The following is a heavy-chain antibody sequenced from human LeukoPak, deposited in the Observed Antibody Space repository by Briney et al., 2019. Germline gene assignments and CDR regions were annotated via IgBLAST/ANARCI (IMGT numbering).Heavy chain of an antibody. CDR2: IYYSGST. V-gene: IGHV4-39*07. CDR1: GGSISSSSYY. Sequence: SSETLSLTCTVSGGSISSSSYYWGWIRQPPGKGLEWIGSIYYSGSTYYNPSLKSRVTISVDTSKNQFSLKLSSVTAADTALYYCARDRGLYGDYGGYDTFDYWGQGTLVTVSS. J-gene: IGHJ4*02. D-gene: IGHD4-17*01. CDR3: ARDRGLYGDYGGYDTFDY.